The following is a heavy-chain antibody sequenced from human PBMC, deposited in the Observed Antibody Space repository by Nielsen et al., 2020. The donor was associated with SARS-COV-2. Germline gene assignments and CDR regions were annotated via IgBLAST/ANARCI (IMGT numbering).Heavy chain of an antibody. D-gene: IGHD2-15*01. CDR3: ARDWSRAADV. V-gene: IGHV3-21*01. J-gene: IGHJ3*01. Sequence: GESLKISCAASGFTFSSYSMNWVRQAPGKGLEWVSSISSSSSYIYYADSVKGRFTISRDNAKNSMSLQMNSLRVEDTAVYYCARDWSRAADVWGQGTRVTVSS. CDR2: ISSSSSYI. CDR1: GFTFSSYS.